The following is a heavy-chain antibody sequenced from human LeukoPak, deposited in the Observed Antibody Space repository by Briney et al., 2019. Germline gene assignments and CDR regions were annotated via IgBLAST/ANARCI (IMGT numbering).Heavy chain of an antibody. V-gene: IGHV3-74*01. Sequence: GGSLRLSCAASGFTFSSYWMHWVRQAPGKGLVWVSRISTDASSTTYADSVKGRFTISRDNAKGTLYLQMSSLRAEDTAVYYCTGHHQAYSRTYWGQGTLATVSS. CDR1: GFTFSSYW. CDR2: ISTDASST. CDR3: TGHHQAYSRTY. D-gene: IGHD4-11*01. J-gene: IGHJ4*02.